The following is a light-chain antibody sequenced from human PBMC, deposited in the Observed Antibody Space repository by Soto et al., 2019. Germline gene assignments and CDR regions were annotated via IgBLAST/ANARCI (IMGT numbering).Light chain of an antibody. Sequence: SYELTQPLSVSVALGQTARITCGGKNIGSKNVHWYQQKPGQAPVLVIYRDSNRPSGIPERLSGSNSGNTATLTISRAQAGDEADYYCQVWDSSFFGGGTQLTVL. CDR3: QVWDSSF. J-gene: IGLJ2*01. CDR1: NIGSKN. CDR2: RDS. V-gene: IGLV3-9*01.